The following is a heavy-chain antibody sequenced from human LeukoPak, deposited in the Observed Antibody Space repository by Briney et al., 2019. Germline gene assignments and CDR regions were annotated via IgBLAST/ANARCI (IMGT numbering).Heavy chain of an antibody. D-gene: IGHD3-10*01. CDR2: ISWNSGSI. V-gene: IGHV3-9*01. Sequence: PGGSLRLSCAASGFTFSSYAMHWVRQAPGKGLEWVSGISWNSGSIGYTDSVKGRFTISRDNAKNSLYLQMNSLRAEDTALYYCAKDIRRGSGSYYGPYFDYWGQGTLVTVSS. J-gene: IGHJ4*02. CDR3: AKDIRRGSGSYYGPYFDY. CDR1: GFTFSSYA.